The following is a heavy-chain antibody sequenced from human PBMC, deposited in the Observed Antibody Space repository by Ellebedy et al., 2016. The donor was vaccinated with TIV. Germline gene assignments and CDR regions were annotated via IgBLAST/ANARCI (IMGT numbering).Heavy chain of an antibody. CDR3: ASWDFDY. D-gene: IGHD7-27*01. J-gene: IGHJ4*02. CDR2: IWYDGSIK. CDR1: GLTFSRYG. V-gene: IGHV3-33*01. Sequence: LSLTCAASGLTFSRYGMHWIRQAPDKGLEWVAVIWYDGSIKYLADSVKGRFTISRDNFNNTLYLQMNSLRAEDTAVYWCASWDFDYWGQGTLVTVSS.